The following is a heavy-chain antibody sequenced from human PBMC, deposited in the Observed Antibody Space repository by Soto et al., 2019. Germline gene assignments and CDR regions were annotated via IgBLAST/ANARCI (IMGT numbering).Heavy chain of an antibody. CDR3: AREGITMVRGVIITNYYYYGMDV. D-gene: IGHD3-10*01. J-gene: IGHJ6*02. CDR2: IYYSGST. V-gene: IGHV4-31*03. Sequence: PSETLSLTXTVSGGSISSGGYYWSWIRQHPGKGLEWIGYIYYSGSTYYNPSLKSRVTISVDTSKNQFSLKLSSVTAADTAVYYCAREGITMVRGVIITNYYYYGMDVWGQGTTVTVSS. CDR1: GGSISSGGYY.